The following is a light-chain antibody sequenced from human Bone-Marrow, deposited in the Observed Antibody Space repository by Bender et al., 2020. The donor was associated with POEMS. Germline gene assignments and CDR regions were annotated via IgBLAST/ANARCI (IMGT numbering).Light chain of an antibody. J-gene: IGLJ1*01. V-gene: IGLV2-23*01. CDR1: SSDVGTYNY. CDR2: EDN. Sequence: QSALTQPASVSGSPGQSVTISCTGTSSDVGTYNYVSWYQQHPGKAPKLMIYEDNKRPSGVSDRFSGSKSGNTASLPISGLQAEDEADYYCYSYAGSGPSVFGTGTRVPVL. CDR3: YSYAGSGPSV.